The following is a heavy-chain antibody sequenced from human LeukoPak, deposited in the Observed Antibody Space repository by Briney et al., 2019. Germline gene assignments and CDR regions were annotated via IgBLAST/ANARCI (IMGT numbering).Heavy chain of an antibody. CDR2: IYYSGST. CDR3: ARVYSSSWYGWYFDL. Sequence: SETLSLTCTVSGGSISSYYWSWIRQPPGKGLEWIGYIYYSGSTNYNPSLKSRVTISVDTSKSQFSLKLSSVTAADTAVYYCARVYSSSWYGWYFDLWGRGTLVTVSS. V-gene: IGHV4-59*08. D-gene: IGHD6-13*01. J-gene: IGHJ2*01. CDR1: GGSISSYY.